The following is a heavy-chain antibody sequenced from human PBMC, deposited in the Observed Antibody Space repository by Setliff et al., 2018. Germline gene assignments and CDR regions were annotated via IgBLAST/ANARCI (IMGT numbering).Heavy chain of an antibody. CDR1: GYSISSGYY. D-gene: IGHD1-26*01. Sequence: SETLSLTCGVSGYSISSGYYWGWIRQPPGKGLEWIGEINHSGSSNYNPSLKSRVTISVDTSKNQFSLNLSSVTAADTAVYHCARGPRYSGSYYVNYWGQGTLVTVSS. V-gene: IGHV4-38-2*01. CDR2: INHSGSS. J-gene: IGHJ4*02. CDR3: ARGPRYSGSYYVNY.